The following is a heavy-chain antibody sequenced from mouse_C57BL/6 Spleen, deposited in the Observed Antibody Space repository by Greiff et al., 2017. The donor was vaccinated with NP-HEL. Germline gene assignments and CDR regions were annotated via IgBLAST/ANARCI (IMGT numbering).Heavy chain of an antibody. CDR3: AKNGPDGYLDWYFDV. CDR1: GFSLTSYG. D-gene: IGHD2-3*01. J-gene: IGHJ1*03. CDR2: IWRGGST. Sequence: QVQLQQSGPGLVQPSQSLSITCTVSGFSLTSYGVHWVRQSPGKGLEWLGVIWRGGSTDYNAAFMSRLSITKDNSKSQVFFKMNSLQADDTAIYYCAKNGPDGYLDWYFDVWGTGTTVTVSS. V-gene: IGHV2-5*01.